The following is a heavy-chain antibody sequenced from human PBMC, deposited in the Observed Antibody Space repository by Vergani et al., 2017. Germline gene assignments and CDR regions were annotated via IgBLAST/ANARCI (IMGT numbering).Heavy chain of an antibody. CDR1: GFTFNNYD. Sequence: EVQLVESGGGLVQPGGSLRLSCAASGFTFNNYDMHWVRQLPGKSLEWVSVIGTDGDTNYRDSVQGRFTISRENAKNSLFLQLNSLRDGDTAVYFCARGVSAIFTMAYMDVWGTGAAVTVSS. D-gene: IGHD2-21*02. V-gene: IGHV3-13*01. J-gene: IGHJ6*03. CDR2: IGTDGDT. CDR3: ARGVSAIFTMAYMDV.